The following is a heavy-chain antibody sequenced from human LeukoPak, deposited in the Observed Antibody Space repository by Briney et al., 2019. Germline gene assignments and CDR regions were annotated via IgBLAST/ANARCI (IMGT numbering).Heavy chain of an antibody. CDR3: ARVAGIAAADY. CDR1: GGSISSGDYY. Sequence: SETLSLTCTVSGGSISSGDYYWSWIRQPPGKGLEWIGYIYYSGSTYYNPSLKSRVTISVDTSKNQFSLKLSSVTAADTAVYYCARVAGIAAADYWGQGTLVTVFS. D-gene: IGHD6-13*01. CDR2: IYYSGST. V-gene: IGHV4-30-4*01. J-gene: IGHJ4*02.